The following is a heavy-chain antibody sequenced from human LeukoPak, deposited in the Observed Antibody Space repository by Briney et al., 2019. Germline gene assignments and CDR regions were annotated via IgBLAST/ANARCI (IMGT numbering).Heavy chain of an antibody. V-gene: IGHV3-30*02. D-gene: IGHD3-3*01. J-gene: IGHJ5*02. Sequence: GGSLRLSCAASGFTFSSYGMHWVRQAPGKGLGWVAFIRYDGSNKYYADSVKGRFTISRDNSKNTLYLQMDSLRAEDTAVYYCAKTYYDFWSGYSWGQGTLVTVSS. CDR2: IRYDGSNK. CDR1: GFTFSSYG. CDR3: AKTYYDFWSGYS.